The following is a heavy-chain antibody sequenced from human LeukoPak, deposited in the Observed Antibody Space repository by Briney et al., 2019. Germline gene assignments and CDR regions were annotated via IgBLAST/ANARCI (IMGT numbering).Heavy chain of an antibody. CDR3: ARGGYSGYDPDYFDY. D-gene: IGHD5-12*01. J-gene: IGHJ4*02. CDR1: GYTFTSYY. Sequence: GASVKVSCKASGYTFTSYYMHWVRQAPGQGLEWMGIINPSGGSTSYAQKFQGRVTMTRDMSTSTVYMELGSLRSEDTAVYYCARGGYSGYDPDYFDYWGQGTLVTVSS. V-gene: IGHV1-46*01. CDR2: INPSGGST.